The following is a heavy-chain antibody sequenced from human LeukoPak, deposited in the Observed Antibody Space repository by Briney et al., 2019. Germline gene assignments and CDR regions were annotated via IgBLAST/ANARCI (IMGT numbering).Heavy chain of an antibody. Sequence: PSETLSLTCAVYGGSFSGYYWSWIRQPPGKGLEWIGEINHSGSTNYNPSLRSRVTISVDTSKNQFSLKLSSVTAADTAVYYCARGSVRYYYYGMDAWGQGTTVTVSS. D-gene: IGHD3-10*01. CDR3: ARGSVRYYYYGMDA. CDR2: INHSGST. CDR1: GGSFSGYY. J-gene: IGHJ6*02. V-gene: IGHV4-34*01.